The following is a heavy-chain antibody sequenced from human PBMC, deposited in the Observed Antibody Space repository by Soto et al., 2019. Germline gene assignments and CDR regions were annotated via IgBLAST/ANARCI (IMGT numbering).Heavy chain of an antibody. J-gene: IGHJ4*02. CDR1: GGSISSSNW. D-gene: IGHD6-19*01. Sequence: PSETLSLTCAVSGGSISSSNWWSWVRQPPGKGLEWIGEIYHSGSTNYNPSLKSRVTISVDSSQTQFSLKLTSVTAADSAFYYCARIHWAQSSLDYWGRGILVTVSS. V-gene: IGHV4-4*02. CDR2: IYHSGST. CDR3: ARIHWAQSSLDY.